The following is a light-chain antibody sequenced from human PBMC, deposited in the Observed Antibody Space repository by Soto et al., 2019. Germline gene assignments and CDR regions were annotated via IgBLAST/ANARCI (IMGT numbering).Light chain of an antibody. CDR1: ESLGNNDGITD. CDR2: RIS. V-gene: IGKV2-24*01. Sequence: IVLTQTPLSSPVTLGQPASISCRSSESLGNNDGITDLSWLHQRPGQPPRLLLYRISDRLSGVPDRFSGSGAGTDFTLKISRVEAEDVGLYYCMQAAQFPYTIGRGTKLEIK. CDR3: MQAAQFPYT. J-gene: IGKJ2*01.